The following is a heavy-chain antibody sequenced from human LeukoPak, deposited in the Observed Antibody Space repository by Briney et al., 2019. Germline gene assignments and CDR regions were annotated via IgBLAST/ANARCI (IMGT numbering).Heavy chain of an antibody. D-gene: IGHD1-26*01. CDR2: IYTSGST. V-gene: IGHV4-61*02. Sequence: SQTLSLTCTVSGGSISSGSYYWSWIRQPAGKGLEWIGRIYTSGSTNYNPSLKSRVTISVDTSKNQFSLKLSSVTAADTAVYYCARGIRGSYGYFDYWGQGTLVTVSS. CDR3: ARGIRGSYGYFDY. J-gene: IGHJ4*02. CDR1: GGSISSGSYY.